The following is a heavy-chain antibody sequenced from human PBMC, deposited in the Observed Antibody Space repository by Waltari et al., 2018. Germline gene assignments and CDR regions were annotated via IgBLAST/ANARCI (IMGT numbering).Heavy chain of an antibody. CDR1: GGSISSGSYY. Sequence: QVQLQESGPGLVKPSQTLSLTCTVSGGSISSGSYYWSWIRQPAGKGLEGIGRIYTSGSTNYNPSLKGRVTISVDTSKNQCSLKLSSVTAADTAVYYCARIDPPGDSLRSDYWGQGTLVTVSS. J-gene: IGHJ4*02. CDR2: IYTSGST. D-gene: IGHD7-27*01. CDR3: ARIDPPGDSLRSDY. V-gene: IGHV4-61*02.